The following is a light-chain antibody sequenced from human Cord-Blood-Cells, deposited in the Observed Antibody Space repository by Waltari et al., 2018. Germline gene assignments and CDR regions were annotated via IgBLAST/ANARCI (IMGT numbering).Light chain of an antibody. Sequence: QSALTQPPSVSGSPGQSVTISCTGTSSDVGGYNYVSWYQQHPGKAPKLMIYDVSKRPSGVPNRFSGSKSGKTASLTISGLQAEDESDYYCCSYAGSSSWVFGGGTKLTVL. CDR2: DVS. J-gene: IGLJ3*02. CDR3: CSYAGSSSWV. CDR1: SSDVGGYNY. V-gene: IGLV2-11*01.